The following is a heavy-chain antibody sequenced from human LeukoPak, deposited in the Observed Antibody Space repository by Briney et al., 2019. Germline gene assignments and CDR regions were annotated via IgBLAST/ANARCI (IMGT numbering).Heavy chain of an antibody. CDR3: ARLSQTPAYYYTSGYYHLAY. Sequence: GASVKASCKASAYTFTAYDINWVRQAPGQGLEWMGWMNPNSGNTGFAQKFQGRVTMTRDTSTNTAYMELNNLRSEDTAVYYCARLSQTPAYYYTSGYYHLAYWGQGTLVTVSS. CDR2: MNPNSGNT. V-gene: IGHV1-8*01. CDR1: AYTFTAYD. D-gene: IGHD3-22*01. J-gene: IGHJ4*02.